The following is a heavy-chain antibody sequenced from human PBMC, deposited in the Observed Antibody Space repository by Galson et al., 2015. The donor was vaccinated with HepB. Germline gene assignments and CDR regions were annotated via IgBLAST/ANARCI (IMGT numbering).Heavy chain of an antibody. D-gene: IGHD6-13*01. Sequence: SLRLSCAASGFTFSSYAMSWVRQAPGKGLEWVSSISGSGGSTYYRGSFKGRFTISRDNSKNTVYLQMKSLRADDTAVYYCAKCSGSNWFVPHHFDSWGQGTLVTVSS. V-gene: IGHV3-23*01. CDR1: GFTFSSYA. J-gene: IGHJ4*02. CDR3: AKCSGSNWFVPHHFDS. CDR2: ISGSGGST.